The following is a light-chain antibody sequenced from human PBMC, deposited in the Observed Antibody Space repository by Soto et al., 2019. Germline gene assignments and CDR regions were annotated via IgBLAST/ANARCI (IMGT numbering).Light chain of an antibody. CDR2: DAS. CDR1: QSVRSN. V-gene: IGKV3D-15*01. J-gene: IGKJ5*01. CDR3: QQYNNWPPIT. Sequence: EIVMTQSPATLSVSAGERATLSCRARQSVRSNLAWYQQKPGQAPRLLIYDASTRATGIPARFSGSGPGTEFILTISSLQSEDFGVYYCQQYNNWPPITFGQGTRLEIK.